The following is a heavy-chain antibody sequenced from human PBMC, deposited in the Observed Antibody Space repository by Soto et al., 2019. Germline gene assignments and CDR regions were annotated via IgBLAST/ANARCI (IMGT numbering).Heavy chain of an antibody. D-gene: IGHD1-26*01. J-gene: IGHJ4*01. Sequence: SETLSLTCTVSGGSVSSGSYYWSWIRQPPGEGLEWIGYIYYSGSTNYNPSLKSRVTISVDTSKNQFSLKLSSVTAADTAVYYCASGSGSYFWYFDYWGHGTLVTVSS. CDR2: IYYSGST. CDR1: GGSVSSGSYY. CDR3: ASGSGSYFWYFDY. V-gene: IGHV4-61*01.